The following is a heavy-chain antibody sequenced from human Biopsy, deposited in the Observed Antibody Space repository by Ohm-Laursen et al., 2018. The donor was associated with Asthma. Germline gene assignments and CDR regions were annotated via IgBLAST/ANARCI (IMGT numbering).Heavy chain of an antibody. Sequence: TQTLTLTCSFSGLSHTNSGGGVGWIRQPPVSATEWLALIYVNDDSDYSQSLKSRLTITKDTSRRQVVLKMTNMDPVDTGTYFCARAVQSDDFVTGYYNSYFDFWGQGSLVSVSS. V-gene: IGHV2-5*01. D-gene: IGHD3-9*01. J-gene: IGHJ4*02. CDR1: GLSHTNSGGG. CDR2: IYVNDDS. CDR3: ARAVQSDDFVTGYYNSYFDF.